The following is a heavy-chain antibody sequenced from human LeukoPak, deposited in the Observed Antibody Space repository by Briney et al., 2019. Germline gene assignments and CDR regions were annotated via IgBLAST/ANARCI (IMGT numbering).Heavy chain of an antibody. D-gene: IGHD5-18*01. CDR1: GFTFSSYA. Sequence: GGSLRLSCAASGFTFSSYAITWVRQAPGKGLEWVSSIRSTGDSTFYADSVKGRFTISRDISKNSLYLQMNSLRTEDTALYYCAKGDSAMDTTLDYWGQGTLVTVSS. V-gene: IGHV3-23*01. CDR2: IRSTGDST. CDR3: AKGDSAMDTTLDY. J-gene: IGHJ4*02.